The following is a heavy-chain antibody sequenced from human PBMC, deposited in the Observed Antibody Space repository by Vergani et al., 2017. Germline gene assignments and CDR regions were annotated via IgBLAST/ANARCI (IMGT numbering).Heavy chain of an antibody. CDR1: GGTFSSYA. J-gene: IGHJ6*02. V-gene: IGHV1-69*01. Sequence: QVQLVESGAEVKKPGSSVKVSCKAPGGTFSSYAISWVRQAPGQGLEWMGGVIPFFGTANYVQKFQDRVTITADESTSTAYLELSSLRSEDTAVYYCARDPRGYGGDPEDYYYGMDVWGQGTTVTVSS. CDR3: ARDPRGYGGDPEDYYYGMDV. CDR2: VIPFFGTA. D-gene: IGHD2-21*02.